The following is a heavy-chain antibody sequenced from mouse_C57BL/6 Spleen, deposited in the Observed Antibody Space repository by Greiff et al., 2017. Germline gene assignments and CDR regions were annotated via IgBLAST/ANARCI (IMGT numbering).Heavy chain of an antibody. CDR1: GYAFTNYL. J-gene: IGHJ2*01. Sequence: VQLQQSGAELVRPGTSVKVSCKASGYAFTNYLIEWVKQRPGQGLEWIGVINPGSGGTNYNEKFKGKATLTADKSSSTAYMQLSSLTSEDSAVYFCARRYYGSSYPFDYWGQGTTLTVSS. CDR3: ARRYYGSSYPFDY. V-gene: IGHV1-54*01. CDR2: INPGSGGT. D-gene: IGHD1-1*01.